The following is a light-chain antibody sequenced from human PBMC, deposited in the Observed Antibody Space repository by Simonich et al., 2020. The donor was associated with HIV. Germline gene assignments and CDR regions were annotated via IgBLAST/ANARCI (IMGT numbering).Light chain of an antibody. V-gene: IGLV2-14*01. CDR2: DVS. Sequence: QSALTQPPSSSGSPGQSITISCTRTSSDVGGYNYVSWYQQHPGKAPKLMIFDVSNRPSGVSNRFSGSKSGNTASLTISGLQAEDEADYYCSSYTSSNTWVFGGGTKLTVL. CDR3: SSYTSSNTWV. J-gene: IGLJ3*02. CDR1: SSDVGGYNY.